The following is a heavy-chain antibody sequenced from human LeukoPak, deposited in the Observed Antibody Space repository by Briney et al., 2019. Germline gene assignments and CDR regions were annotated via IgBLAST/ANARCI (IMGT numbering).Heavy chain of an antibody. Sequence: ASVKVSCKVSGYTFTNHGITWVRQAPGRGLEWMGWISASNGRTNYAQKAQGRLTMTTDTTSSTAYMELRGLTSDDTAVYYCARAPSSSRDYYLQFDYWGQGTLVAVSS. CDR1: GYTFTNHG. CDR2: ISASNGRT. J-gene: IGHJ4*02. V-gene: IGHV1-18*01. CDR3: ARAPSSSRDYYLQFDY. D-gene: IGHD1-26*01.